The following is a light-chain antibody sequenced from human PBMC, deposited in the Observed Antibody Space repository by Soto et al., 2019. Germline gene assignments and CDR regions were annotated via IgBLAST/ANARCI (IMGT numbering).Light chain of an antibody. CDR1: QTVSSN. J-gene: IGKJ1*01. CDR2: GAA. Sequence: EIVMTQSPATLSVSPGSRATLPCRASQTVSSNLAWYQQKPGQALRLLIYGAATRATGIPARFSGSGSGTEFTLTIRSLQSEDFAVYFCQQYNDWWTFGQGTKVDIK. CDR3: QQYNDWWT. V-gene: IGKV3-15*01.